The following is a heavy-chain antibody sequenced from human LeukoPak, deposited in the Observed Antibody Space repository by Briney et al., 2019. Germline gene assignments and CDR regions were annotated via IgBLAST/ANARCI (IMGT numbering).Heavy chain of an antibody. CDR2: ISSSSSYI. V-gene: IGHV3-21*01. CDR1: GFTFSSYS. Sequence: GGSLRLSCAASGFTFSSYSMNWVRQAPGKGLEWVSSISSSSSYIYYADSVKGRFTISRDNAKNSLYLQMNSLRAEDTAVYYCAREGDSRTTWGYFDYWGQGTMVTVSS. CDR3: AREGDSRTTWGYFDY. J-gene: IGHJ4*02. D-gene: IGHD1-7*01.